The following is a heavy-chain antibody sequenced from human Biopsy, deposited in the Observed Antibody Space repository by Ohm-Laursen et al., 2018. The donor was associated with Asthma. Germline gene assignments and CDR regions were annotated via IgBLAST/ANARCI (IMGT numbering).Heavy chain of an antibody. Sequence: SQTLSLTCTVSNGSISSNFYYWGWIRQPPGKGLEWVGSIHKNGIGYYKSSLKSRLTISVDTSKNQFSLKVTSVTAADTAVYYCARHWSGNGWHDTYNWFDPWGQGSQVTVSS. D-gene: IGHD1-1*01. CDR2: IHKNGIG. V-gene: IGHV4-39*01. J-gene: IGHJ5*01. CDR3: ARHWSGNGWHDTYNWFDP. CDR1: NGSISSNFYY.